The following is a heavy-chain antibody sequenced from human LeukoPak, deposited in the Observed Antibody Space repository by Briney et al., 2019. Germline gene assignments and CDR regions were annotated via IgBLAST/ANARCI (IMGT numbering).Heavy chain of an antibody. J-gene: IGHJ4*02. CDR2: ISSSSSTI. CDR1: GFTFSSYW. CDR3: ARGPARLRLGELSFDY. V-gene: IGHV3-48*04. D-gene: IGHD3-16*02. Sequence: GGSLRLSCAASGFTFSSYWMSWVRQAPGKGLEWVSYISSSSSTIYYADSVKGRFTISRDNAKNSLYLQMNSLRAEDTAVYYCARGPARLRLGELSFDYWGQGTLVTVSS.